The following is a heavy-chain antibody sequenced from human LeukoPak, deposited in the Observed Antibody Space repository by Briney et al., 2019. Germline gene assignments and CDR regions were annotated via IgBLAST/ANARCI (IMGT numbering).Heavy chain of an antibody. D-gene: IGHD5-24*01. CDR3: ARLNRDGYNSY. CDR2: IYYSGST. CDR1: GGSISSGGYS. J-gene: IGHJ4*02. V-gene: IGHV4-30-2*03. Sequence: SQTLSLTCAVSGGSISSGGYSWSWIRQPPGKGLEWIGYIYYSGSTYYNPSLKSRVTISVDTSKNQFSLKLSSVTAADTAVYYCARLNRDGYNSYWGQGTLVTVSS.